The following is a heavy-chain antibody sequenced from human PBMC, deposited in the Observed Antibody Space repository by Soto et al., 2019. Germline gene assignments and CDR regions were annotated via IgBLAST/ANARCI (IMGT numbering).Heavy chain of an antibody. D-gene: IGHD6-19*01. CDR2: IKSKTDGGTT. CDR1: GFTFSNAW. J-gene: IGHJ6*02. Sequence: EVQLVESGGGLVKPGGSLRLSCAASGFTFSNAWMNWVRQAPGQGLEWVGRIKSKTDGGTTDYAAPVKGRFTISRDDSKNTLYLQMNSLKTEDTAVYYWTTSSGWWGAIYGMDVWGQGTTVTVSS. CDR3: TTSSGWWGAIYGMDV. V-gene: IGHV3-15*07.